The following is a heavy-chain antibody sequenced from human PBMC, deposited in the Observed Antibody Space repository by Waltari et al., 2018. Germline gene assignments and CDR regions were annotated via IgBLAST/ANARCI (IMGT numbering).Heavy chain of an antibody. CDR3: ARGPYCGGDCYLDS. Sequence: QVHLQESGPGLVKPSETLSLNCSVSGGHIRNYYWSWIRQPAGKGPEWIGRIYSSGTTDYNPSLKSRVTMSVDTPKNEFSLNLASVTAADTAVYYCARGPYCGGDCYLDSWGQGTLVTVSS. D-gene: IGHD2-21*01. V-gene: IGHV4-4*07. CDR2: IYSSGTT. J-gene: IGHJ4*02. CDR1: GGHIRNYY.